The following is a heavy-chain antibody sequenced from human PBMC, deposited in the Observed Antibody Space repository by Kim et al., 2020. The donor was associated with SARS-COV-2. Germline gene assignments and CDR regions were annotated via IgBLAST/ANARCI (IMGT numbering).Heavy chain of an antibody. CDR1: GFTFDDYA. Sequence: GGSLRLSCAASGFTFDDYAMHWVRQAPGKGLEWVSGISWNSGSIGYADSVKGRFTISRDNAKNSLYLQMNSLRAEDTALYYCAKEQNGSGSYYFDWYFDLWGRGTLVTVSS. V-gene: IGHV3-9*01. CDR3: AKEQNGSGSYYFDWYFDL. CDR2: ISWNSGSI. D-gene: IGHD3-10*01. J-gene: IGHJ2*01.